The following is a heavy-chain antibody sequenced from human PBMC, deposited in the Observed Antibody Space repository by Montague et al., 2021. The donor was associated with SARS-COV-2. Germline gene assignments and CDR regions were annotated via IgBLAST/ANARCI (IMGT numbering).Heavy chain of an antibody. D-gene: IGHD4-23*01. CDR2: IYDGGAV. CDR3: VRDHPYGGPRGAYDI. V-gene: IGHV4-59*01. CDR1: GGSITGYY. J-gene: IGHJ3*02. Sequence: SETLSLTCTASGGSITGYYWSWLRRSPGKGLEWIVYIYDGGAVNYNPSLGSRVTISTDTSKNQLSLKVNSVTAADTAVYYCVRDHPYGGPRGAYDIWGQGTVVTVSS.